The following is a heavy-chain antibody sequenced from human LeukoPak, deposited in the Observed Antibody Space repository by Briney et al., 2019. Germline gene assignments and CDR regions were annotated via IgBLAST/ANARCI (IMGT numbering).Heavy chain of an antibody. V-gene: IGHV3-23*01. Sequence: PGGSLRLSCTASGLTFNSYAMSWVRQAPGKGLEWVSGISGSGGSTYYADSVKGRFTISRANSRNTLFLQMNSLRAEDTAVYYCAKSLGGVIVTSFDYWGQGTLVTVSS. J-gene: IGHJ4*02. D-gene: IGHD3-16*02. CDR2: ISGSGGST. CDR3: AKSLGGVIVTSFDY. CDR1: GLTFNSYA.